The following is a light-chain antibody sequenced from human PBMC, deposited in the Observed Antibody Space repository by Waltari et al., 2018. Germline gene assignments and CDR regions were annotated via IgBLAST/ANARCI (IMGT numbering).Light chain of an antibody. V-gene: IGLV2-14*03. CDR2: DVR. Sequence: QSALTQPASVSGPPGHSITIPCTGTNSDVGAYNYVSWYQQHPGKVPKVMIYDVRIRPSGVSNRFSGSKSGNTASLTISGLQAEDEADYYCSSYTTSGTVVFGGGTKVTVL. CDR3: SSYTTSGTVV. CDR1: NSDVGAYNY. J-gene: IGLJ2*01.